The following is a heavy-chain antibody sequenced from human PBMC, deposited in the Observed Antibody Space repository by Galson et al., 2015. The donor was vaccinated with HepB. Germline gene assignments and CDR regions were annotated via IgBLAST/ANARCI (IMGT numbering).Heavy chain of an antibody. CDR2: ISYDGDNK. CDR3: ARLRISGNDQPVDNYGMDV. J-gene: IGHJ6*02. D-gene: IGHD2-2*01. CDR1: GFTFNSCA. Sequence: SLRPSCAASGFTFNSCAMHWVRQAPGKGLEWVAVISYDGDNKYYADSVKGRFTVSRDNSKKTLYLQMNSLRAEDRAVYYCARLRISGNDQPVDNYGMDVWGQGTTVTLSS. V-gene: IGHV3-30-3*01.